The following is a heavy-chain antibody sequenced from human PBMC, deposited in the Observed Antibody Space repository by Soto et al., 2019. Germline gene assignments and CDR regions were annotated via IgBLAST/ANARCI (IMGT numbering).Heavy chain of an antibody. D-gene: IGHD2-2*01. V-gene: IGHV4-34*01. J-gene: IGHJ5*02. Sequence: QVQLQQWGAGLLKPSETLSLTCAVYGGSFSGYYWSWIRQPPGKGLEWIGEINHSGSTNYNPSLKSRVTISVDTSKNQFSLKLSSVTAADTAVYYCARSPYCSSTSCYAQSYFDPWGQGTLVTVSS. CDR1: GGSFSGYY. CDR3: ARSPYCSSTSCYAQSYFDP. CDR2: INHSGST.